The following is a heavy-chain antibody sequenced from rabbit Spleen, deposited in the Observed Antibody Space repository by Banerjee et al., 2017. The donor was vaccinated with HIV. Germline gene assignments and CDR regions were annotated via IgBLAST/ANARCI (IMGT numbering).Heavy chain of an antibody. D-gene: IGHD4-1*01. J-gene: IGHJ4*01. CDR2: ITAGSSGST. CDR3: ARGGASSGWAYAL. CDR1: GFGLNNYCY. V-gene: IGHV1S45*01. Sequence: QEQLVESGGGLVQPEGSLTLTCTASGFGLNNYCYMCWVRQAPGKGLEWIACITAGSSGSTYYASWAKGRFTIYRASWTAVTLQVTSLTAADTATYFCARGGASSGWAYALWGQGTLVTVS.